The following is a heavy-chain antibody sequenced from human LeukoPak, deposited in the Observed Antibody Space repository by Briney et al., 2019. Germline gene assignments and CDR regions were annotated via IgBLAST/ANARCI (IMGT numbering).Heavy chain of an antibody. V-gene: IGHV1-2*02. Sequence: GDSVKVSCKASGYTFTDYYTHWVRQAPGQGLEWVGWVHPRTGGTNLAQKLQGRVSMTRDTSISTAYMELSRLTSDDTAIYYCARDISRMGGLFYFDSWGQGTLVTVSS. CDR2: VHPRTGGT. J-gene: IGHJ4*02. D-gene: IGHD3-16*01. CDR3: ARDISRMGGLFYFDS. CDR1: GYTFTDYY.